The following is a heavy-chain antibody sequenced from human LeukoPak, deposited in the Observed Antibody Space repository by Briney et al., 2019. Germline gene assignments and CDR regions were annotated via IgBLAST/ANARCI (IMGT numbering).Heavy chain of an antibody. V-gene: IGHV4-61*01. CDR1: GGSVSSGSYY. D-gene: IGHD3-10*01. CDR2: IYYSGST. J-gene: IGHJ5*02. Sequence: SETLSLTCTVSGGSVSSGSYYWSWIRQLPGKGLEWIGYIYYSGSTNYNPSLKSRVTISIDTSKNQFSLKLSSVTAADTAVYYCARDTGNWFDPWGQGTLVTVSS. CDR3: ARDTGNWFDP.